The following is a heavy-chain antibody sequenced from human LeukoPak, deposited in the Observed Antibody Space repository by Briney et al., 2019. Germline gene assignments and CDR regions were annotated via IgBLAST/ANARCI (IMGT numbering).Heavy chain of an antibody. J-gene: IGHJ4*02. D-gene: IGHD3-22*01. CDR2: ISYDGSNT. CDR3: ARDRSSSVYDSSGYYFTYFDY. Sequence: GRSLRLSCAASGFTFSSYAMHWVRQAPGKGLEWVGVISYDGSNTYYADSVKGRFTISRDNSKNTLYLQMNSLRVEDTAVYYCARDRSSSVYDSSGYYFTYFDYWGQGTLVTVSS. V-gene: IGHV3-30*04. CDR1: GFTFSSYA.